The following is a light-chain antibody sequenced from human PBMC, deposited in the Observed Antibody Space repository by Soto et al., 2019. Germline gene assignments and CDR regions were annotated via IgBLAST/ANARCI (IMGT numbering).Light chain of an antibody. J-gene: IGKJ2*01. CDR1: QSISDY. CDR2: GTS. CDR3: QQSYTTANT. V-gene: IGKV1-39*01. Sequence: DIQMTQFPSSLSASVGGRVTITCRASQSISDYLNWYQKKPGKAPKLLIYGTSYLQSEVPSRFSGRGSGTDFTLTISSLQLEDFATYFCQQSYTTANTFGQG.